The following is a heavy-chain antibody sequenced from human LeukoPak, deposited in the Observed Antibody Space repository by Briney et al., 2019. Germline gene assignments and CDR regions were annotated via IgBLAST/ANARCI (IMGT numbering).Heavy chain of an antibody. CDR1: GFTFSSYW. J-gene: IGHJ6*03. CDR3: AREYYDFWSGYYYYCMDV. CDR2: IKQDGSEK. Sequence: PGGSLRLSCAASGFTFSSYWMSWVRQAPGKGLEWVANIKQDGSEKYYVDSVKGRFTISRDNAKNSLYLQMNSLRAEDTAVYHCAREYYDFWSGYYYYCMDVWGKGTTVTVSS. D-gene: IGHD3-3*01. V-gene: IGHV3-7*01.